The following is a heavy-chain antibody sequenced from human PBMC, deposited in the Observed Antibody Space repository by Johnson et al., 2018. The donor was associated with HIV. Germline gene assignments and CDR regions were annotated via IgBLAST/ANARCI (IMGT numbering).Heavy chain of an antibody. CDR3: ARDPYDSSGYQWGHGAFDI. V-gene: IGHV3-66*01. Sequence: VQLVESGGGLVQPGGSLRLSCAASGFTVSSNYMSWVRQAPGKGLEWVSLIYSGGSTYYAASVKGRFTISRDNSKNTLYLQMNSLRAEDTAVYYCARDPYDSSGYQWGHGAFDIWGQGTMVTVSS. CDR2: IYSGGST. D-gene: IGHD3-22*01. J-gene: IGHJ3*02. CDR1: GFTVSSNY.